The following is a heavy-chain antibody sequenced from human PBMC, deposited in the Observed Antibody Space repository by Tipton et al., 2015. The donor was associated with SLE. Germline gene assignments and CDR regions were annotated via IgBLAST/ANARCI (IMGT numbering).Heavy chain of an antibody. J-gene: IGHJ6*03. V-gene: IGHV1-18*01. CDR3: ARVGYYDFWSGSHYYYYYMDV. CDR2: ISAYNGNT. CDR1: GYTFTSYG. D-gene: IGHD3-3*01. Sequence: QSGPEVKKPGASVKVSCKASGYTFTSYGISWVRQAPGQGLEWMGWISAYNGNTNYAQKLQGRVTMTTDTSTSTAYMELRSLRSDDTAVYYCARVGYYDFWSGSHYYYYYMDVWGKGTTVTVSS.